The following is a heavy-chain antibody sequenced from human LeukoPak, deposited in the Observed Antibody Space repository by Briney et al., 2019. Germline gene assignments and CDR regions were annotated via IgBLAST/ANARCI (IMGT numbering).Heavy chain of an antibody. CDR3: ARGSSPVDYGDRFTFGN. CDR2: INPNSGGT. V-gene: IGHV1-2*02. J-gene: IGHJ4*02. CDR1: GFTFTGYY. D-gene: IGHD4-17*01. Sequence: GASVKVSCKASGFTFTGYYMHWVRQAPGQGLEWMGWINPNSGGTNYAQKFQGRVTMTRDTSISTAYMELSRLRSDDTAVYYCARGSSPVDYGDRFTFGNWGQGTLVTVSS.